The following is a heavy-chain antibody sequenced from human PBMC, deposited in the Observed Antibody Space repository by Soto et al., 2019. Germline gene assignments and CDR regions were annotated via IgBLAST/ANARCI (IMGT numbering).Heavy chain of an antibody. CDR1: GYTFTSYA. Sequence: QVQLVQSGAEVKKPGASVKVSCKASGYTFTSYAMHWVRQAPGQRLEWMGWINAGNGNTKYSQKFQGRVTITRDTSASTAYMELSSLRSEDTAVYYCARGGDIVLIVYANWFDPWGHGTLVTVSS. D-gene: IGHD2-8*01. V-gene: IGHV1-3*01. J-gene: IGHJ5*02. CDR2: INAGNGNT. CDR3: ARGGDIVLIVYANWFDP.